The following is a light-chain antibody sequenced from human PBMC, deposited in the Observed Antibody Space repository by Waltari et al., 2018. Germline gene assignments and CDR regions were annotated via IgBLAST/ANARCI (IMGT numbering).Light chain of an antibody. J-gene: IGLJ1*01. CDR3: QVGEGSSDNYV. CDR1: NIGGKT. CDR2: EYS. V-gene: IGLV3-21*03. Sequence: SYVLTQPASVSVAPGKTARITCEGNNIGGKTVHWDQLRPGQAPVLVVHEYSDRTSGVPERFYGSNSGNTPSLTISGVDVGDEADYYCQVGEGSSDNYVFGTGTAFSV.